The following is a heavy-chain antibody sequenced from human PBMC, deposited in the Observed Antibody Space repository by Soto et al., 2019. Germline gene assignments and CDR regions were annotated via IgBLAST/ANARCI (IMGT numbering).Heavy chain of an antibody. J-gene: IGHJ4*02. CDR2: IYYSGST. CDR1: GGSISSGGYY. Sequence: SETLSLTCTVSGGSISSGGYYWSWTRQHPGKGLEWIGYIYYSGSTYYNPSLKSRVTISVDTSKNQFSLKLSSVTAADTAVYYCARTTYGDYYQFDYWGQGTLVTVSS. CDR3: ARTTYGDYYQFDY. D-gene: IGHD4-17*01. V-gene: IGHV4-31*03.